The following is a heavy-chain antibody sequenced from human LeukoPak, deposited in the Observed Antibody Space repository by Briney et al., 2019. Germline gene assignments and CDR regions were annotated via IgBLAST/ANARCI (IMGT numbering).Heavy chain of an antibody. CDR1: GASISSYY. D-gene: IGHD1-20*01. Sequence: PSETLSLTCTVSGASISSYYWSWLRQPPGKGLEWIGYIYYSGSTNYNPSLKSRVTISVDTSKNQFSLKLSSVTAADTAVYYCARGPNWNDEWYFDYWGQGTLVTVSS. J-gene: IGHJ4*02. V-gene: IGHV4-59*01. CDR3: ARGPNWNDEWYFDY. CDR2: IYYSGST.